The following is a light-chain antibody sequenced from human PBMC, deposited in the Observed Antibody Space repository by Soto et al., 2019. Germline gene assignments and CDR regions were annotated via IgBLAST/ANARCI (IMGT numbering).Light chain of an antibody. J-gene: IGKJ1*01. CDR2: KAS. V-gene: IGKV1-5*03. CDR3: QQYNSYPWT. Sequence: DIQMTQSPSTLSASVGDRVTITCRASQSISSWLAWYQQKPGKAPKLLMYKASSLESGVPSRFSGSGSGTEFTLTISSLQPDDFAIYYCQQYNSYPWTFGQGTKVEIK. CDR1: QSISSW.